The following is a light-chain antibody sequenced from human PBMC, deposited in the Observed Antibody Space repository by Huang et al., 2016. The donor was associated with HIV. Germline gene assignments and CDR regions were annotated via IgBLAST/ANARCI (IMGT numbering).Light chain of an antibody. Sequence: EIVLTQSPGTLSLSPGERVTLSCRASQSVSTDYLAWYQQRPGRAPRLLIYGASSRATDIPERFSGSGSGTEFTLTISGLEPEDFAVYYCQQYGGSLYTFGQGTKLEIK. CDR3: QQYGGSLYT. J-gene: IGKJ2*01. CDR1: QSVSTDY. CDR2: GAS. V-gene: IGKV3-20*01.